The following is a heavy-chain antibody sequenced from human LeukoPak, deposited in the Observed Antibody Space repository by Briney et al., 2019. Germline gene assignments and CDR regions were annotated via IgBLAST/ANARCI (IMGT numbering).Heavy chain of an antibody. Sequence: ASVNVSCKASGYTFTSYDINWVPQATGQGLECMGWIYPNSGNTGYAQKFQGRVTMTRNTSISTAYMELSSLRSEDTAVYYCARAERDYYGSGSPYLGMDVWGQGTTVTVSS. J-gene: IGHJ6*02. CDR1: GYTFTSYD. CDR3: ARAERDYYGSGSPYLGMDV. V-gene: IGHV1-8*01. CDR2: IYPNSGNT. D-gene: IGHD3-10*01.